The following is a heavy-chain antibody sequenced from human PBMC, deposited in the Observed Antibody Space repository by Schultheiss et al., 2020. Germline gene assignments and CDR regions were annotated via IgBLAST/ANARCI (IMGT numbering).Heavy chain of an antibody. J-gene: IGHJ5*02. CDR3: ARDSGDGHSSGWFDP. CDR2: IIPIFGTA. V-gene: IGHV1-69*06. Sequence: VTVSCKASGGTFSSYAISWVRQAPGQGLEWMGGIIPIFGTANYAQKFQGRVTITADKSTSTAYMELSSLRSEDTAVYYCARDSGDGHSSGWFDPWGQGTLVTGYS. D-gene: IGHD6-19*01. CDR1: GGTFSSYA.